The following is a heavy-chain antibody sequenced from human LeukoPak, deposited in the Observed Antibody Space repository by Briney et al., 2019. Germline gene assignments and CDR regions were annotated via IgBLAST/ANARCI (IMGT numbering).Heavy chain of an antibody. V-gene: IGHV3-21*01. CDR3: ARDRDNGMDV. Sequence: GGSLRLSCAASGFTFSSYSMNWVRQAPGEGLEGVSSISSSSSNIYYAGSVKGRFTISRDNAKNSLFLQMNSLRAEYTGVYYCARDRDNGMDVWGQGTTVTVSS. CDR2: ISSSSSNI. CDR1: GFTFSSYS. J-gene: IGHJ6*02.